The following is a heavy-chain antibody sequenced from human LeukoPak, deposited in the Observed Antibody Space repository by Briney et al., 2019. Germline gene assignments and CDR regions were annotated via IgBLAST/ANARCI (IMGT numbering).Heavy chain of an antibody. CDR3: ARDTAVAGTYDY. CDR2: IYYSGST. CDR1: GGSISSYY. J-gene: IGHJ4*02. D-gene: IGHD6-19*01. V-gene: IGHV4-59*01. Sequence: SETLSLTCTVSGGSISSYYWSWIRQPPGKGLEWIGYIYYSGSTNYNPSLKSRVTISVDTSKNQFSLKLSSVTAADTAVYYCARDTAVAGTYDYWGQGTLVTVSS.